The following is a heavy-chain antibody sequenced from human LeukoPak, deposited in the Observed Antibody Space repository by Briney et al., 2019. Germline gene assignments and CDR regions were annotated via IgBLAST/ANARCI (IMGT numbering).Heavy chain of an antibody. J-gene: IGHJ4*02. CDR3: ASSGSYGVWYFDY. CDR2: IIPIFGTA. D-gene: IGHD1-26*01. CDR1: GGTFSSYA. Sequence: SVKVSCKASGGTFSSYAISWVPQAPGQGLEWMGGIIPIFGTANYAQKFQGRVTITTDESTSTAYMELSSLRSEDTAVYYCASSGSYGVWYFDYWGQGTLVTVSS. V-gene: IGHV1-69*05.